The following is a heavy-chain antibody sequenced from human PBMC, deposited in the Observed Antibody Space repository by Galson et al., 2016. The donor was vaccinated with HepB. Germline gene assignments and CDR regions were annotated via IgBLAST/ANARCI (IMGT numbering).Heavy chain of an antibody. D-gene: IGHD3-16*01. V-gene: IGHV4-31*03. CDR2: IYYSGRT. CDR1: SFSINSGGYY. J-gene: IGHJ6*03. CDR3: ARDGGGTPGYYSYYMDV. Sequence: TLSLTCTVSSFSINSGGYYWTWIRQQPGKGLEWIGNIYYSGRTDYNPSLESRVTISIDTSKNYFSLRVTSVTAADTAVYYCARDGGGTPGYYSYYMDVWGKGTTVAVSS.